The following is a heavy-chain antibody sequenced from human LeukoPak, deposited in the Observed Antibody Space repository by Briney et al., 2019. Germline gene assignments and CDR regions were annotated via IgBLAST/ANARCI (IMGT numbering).Heavy chain of an antibody. CDR1: GGSIRSHC. CDR3: ARGAAPHYSDY. V-gene: IGHV4-59*11. Sequence: SETLSLTCTVSGGSIRSHCWSWVRQPPGKGLEWIGYIYFSGSTNYNLSLKSRVTISMGTSEHQFSLKLSSVTAADTAVYYCARGAAPHYSDYWGQGTLVTVSS. D-gene: IGHD6-6*01. CDR2: IYFSGST. J-gene: IGHJ4*02.